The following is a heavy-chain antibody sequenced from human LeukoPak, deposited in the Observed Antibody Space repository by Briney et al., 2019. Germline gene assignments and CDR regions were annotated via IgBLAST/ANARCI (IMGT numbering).Heavy chain of an antibody. V-gene: IGHV3-30*18. CDR1: GFTFSTYG. CDR2: ISFDVSHK. CDR3: AKDLITTGWFDP. D-gene: IGHD1-1*01. Sequence: PGGSLRLSCAASGFTFSTYGMHWVRQAPGQGLEWVAIISFDVSHKYYADSVKGRFTISRDNSKNTLFLQMDSLRPEDTAVYYCAKDLITTGWFDPWGQGTLVTVSS. J-gene: IGHJ5*02.